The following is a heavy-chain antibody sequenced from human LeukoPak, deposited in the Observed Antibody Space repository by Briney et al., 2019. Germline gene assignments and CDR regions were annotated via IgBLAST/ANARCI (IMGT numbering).Heavy chain of an antibody. CDR1: GFTFSSYN. CDR3: ARDPYSGNYGPYNYYYMDV. D-gene: IGHD1-26*01. Sequence: GGSLRLSCAASGFTFSSYNMNWVRQAPGKGPEWVSSITSSSSYIYYADSVKGRFTISRDNAKNSLYLQMDSLRVEDTVVYYCARDPYSGNYGPYNYYYMDVWGKGTTVTISS. J-gene: IGHJ6*03. V-gene: IGHV3-21*06. CDR2: ITSSSSYI.